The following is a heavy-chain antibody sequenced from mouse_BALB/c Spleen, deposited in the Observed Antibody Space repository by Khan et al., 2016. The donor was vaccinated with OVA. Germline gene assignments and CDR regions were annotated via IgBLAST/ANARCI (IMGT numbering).Heavy chain of an antibody. D-gene: IGHD4-1*01. Sequence: EVELVESGGDLMKPGGSLKLSCAASGFTFSTYGMSWVRQTPDKRLEWVATINSDGYYTYYPAIVQGRFIISRNNAKNTLYLQMSSLKSEDTAMYYCASHLTGAFAYWGQGTLVTVSA. V-gene: IGHV5-6*01. CDR1: GFTFSTYG. CDR3: ASHLTGAFAY. CDR2: INSDGYYT. J-gene: IGHJ3*01.